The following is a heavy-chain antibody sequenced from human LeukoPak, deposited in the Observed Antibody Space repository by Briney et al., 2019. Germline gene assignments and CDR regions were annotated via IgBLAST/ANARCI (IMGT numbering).Heavy chain of an antibody. CDR2: IKEDGSEK. V-gene: IGHV3-7*01. J-gene: IGHJ4*02. Sequence: PGGSLRLPCAASGFTLSTYWMTWVRQAPGKGLEWVANIKEDGSEKYYVGSVEGRFTISRDNAKNTLYLQMNSLRVEDTAVYYCVGPYSSGPPFDYWGQGTLVTVSS. CDR1: GFTLSTYW. D-gene: IGHD6-19*01. CDR3: VGPYSSGPPFDY.